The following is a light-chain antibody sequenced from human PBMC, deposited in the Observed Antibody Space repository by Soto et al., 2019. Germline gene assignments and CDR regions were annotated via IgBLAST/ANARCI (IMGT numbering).Light chain of an antibody. CDR2: DAS. Sequence: PGERANLSCRTSQSVSRTLAWYQQKSGQAPRLLIYDASNRATGIPTRFSGSGSGTDFTLTISSLEPEDFAVYYCQQRYNWPQTFGQGTKFEIK. J-gene: IGKJ1*01. V-gene: IGKV3-11*01. CDR3: QQRYNWPQT. CDR1: QSVSRT.